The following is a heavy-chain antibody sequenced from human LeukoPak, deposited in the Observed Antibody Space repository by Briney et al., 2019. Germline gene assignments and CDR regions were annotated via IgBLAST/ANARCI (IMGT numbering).Heavy chain of an antibody. Sequence: ASVKVSCTASGYTFTGYYMCWVREGPGQGVGWVGWFITDSGGTNSAQTFEGRVTMTRATSISRANLELSRLRSKATAVYYCARDVFESSPDYWGQGTLVTVSS. J-gene: IGHJ4*02. D-gene: IGHD6-13*01. CDR1: GYTFTGYY. CDR3: ARDVFESSPDY. CDR2: FITDSGGT. V-gene: IGHV1-2*02.